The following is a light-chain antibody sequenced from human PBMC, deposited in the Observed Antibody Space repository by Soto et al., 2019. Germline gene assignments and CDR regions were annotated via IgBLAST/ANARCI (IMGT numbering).Light chain of an antibody. CDR1: SSDVGAYDF. V-gene: IGLV2-14*01. CDR2: EVS. Sequence: QAVVTQPASVSGSPGQSITISCSGTSSDVGAYDFVSWYQQHPGKAPKLMLFEVSNRPSGVSNRFSGSKSGNMASLTISGLQAEDEAHYYCSAYTTNAALVVFGGGTKLTVL. CDR3: SAYTTNAALVV. J-gene: IGLJ2*01.